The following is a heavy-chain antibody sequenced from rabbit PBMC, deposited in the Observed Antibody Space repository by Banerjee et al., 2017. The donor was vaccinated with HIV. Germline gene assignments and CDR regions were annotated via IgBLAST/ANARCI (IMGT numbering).Heavy chain of an antibody. CDR1: GFSFSNKYV. Sequence: LEESGGDLVKPEGSLSITCTASGFSFSNKYVMCWVRQAPGKGLEWIACINTSSGSTVYATWAKGRFTISRTSSTTVSLQMTSLTAADTATYFCARDLAGAIGWNFNLWGPGTLVTVS. V-gene: IGHV1S45*01. CDR2: INTSSGST. J-gene: IGHJ4*01. D-gene: IGHD4-1*01. CDR3: ARDLAGAIGWNFNL.